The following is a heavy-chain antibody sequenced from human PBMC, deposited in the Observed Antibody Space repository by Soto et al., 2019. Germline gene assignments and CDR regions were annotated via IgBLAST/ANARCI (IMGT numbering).Heavy chain of an antibody. CDR1: GASISTYY. CDR2: MYYGGST. Sequence: QVQLLESGPGLVKPSETLSLTCTVSGASISTYYWSWIRQPPGKGLEWIAFMYYGGSTSYNPSLKSRVTISADTSKNQCSLELRYVTAADTAVYYCARHDSRGGSYDYWGQGTLVTVSS. V-gene: IGHV4-59*08. CDR3: ARHDSRGGSYDY. D-gene: IGHD3-16*01. J-gene: IGHJ4*02.